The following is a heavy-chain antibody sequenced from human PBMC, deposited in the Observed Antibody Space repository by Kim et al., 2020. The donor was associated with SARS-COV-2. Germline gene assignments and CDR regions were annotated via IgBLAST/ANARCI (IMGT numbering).Heavy chain of an antibody. Sequence: GGSLRLSCAASGFTFSSYAMSWVRQAPGKGLEWVSAISGSGGSTYYADSVKGRFTISRDNSKNTLYLQMNSLRAEDTAVYYCAKYIAAAGTGPNWFDPWGQGTLVTVSS. CDR2: ISGSGGST. D-gene: IGHD6-13*01. J-gene: IGHJ5*02. CDR1: GFTFSSYA. CDR3: AKYIAAAGTGPNWFDP. V-gene: IGHV3-23*01.